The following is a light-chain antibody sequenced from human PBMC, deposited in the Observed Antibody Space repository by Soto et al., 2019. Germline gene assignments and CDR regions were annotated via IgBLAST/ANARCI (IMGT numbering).Light chain of an antibody. J-gene: IGLJ1*01. CDR3: SSYTISFVRV. CDR2: EVT. CDR1: SSDVGGYNY. V-gene: IGLV2-14*01. Sequence: QSVLTQPASVSGSPGQSITISCTGTSSDVGGYNYVSWYQQHPGKAPKLMIYEVTNRPSGVSDRFSGSKSGNTASLTISGLQAEDEADYYCSSYTISFVRVFGPGTKVSV.